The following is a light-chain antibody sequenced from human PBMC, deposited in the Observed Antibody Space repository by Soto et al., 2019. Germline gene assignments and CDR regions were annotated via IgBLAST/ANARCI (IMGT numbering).Light chain of an antibody. Sequence: QSVLTQPPSASGTPGQRVTMSCSGSSSNIGRNTVNWYQQLPGTAPKLLIYSNNQRPSGVPDGFSGSKSGTSASLAISGLQSEDEADYYCAAWDDSLNGHYVFGTGTKLTVL. V-gene: IGLV1-44*01. J-gene: IGLJ1*01. CDR2: SNN. CDR3: AAWDDSLNGHYV. CDR1: SSNIGRNT.